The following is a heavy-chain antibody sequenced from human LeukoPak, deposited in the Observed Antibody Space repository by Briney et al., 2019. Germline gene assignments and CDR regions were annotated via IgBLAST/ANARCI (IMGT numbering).Heavy chain of an antibody. CDR3: AKGGQQLVRFNWFDP. J-gene: IGHJ5*02. D-gene: IGHD6-13*01. V-gene: IGHV3-23*01. CDR2: ISGSGGST. Sequence: GGSLRLSCAASGFTFSSYAMSWVRQAPGKGLEWVSAISGSGGSTYYADSVKGRFAISRDNSKNTLYLQMNSLRAEDTAVYYCAKGGQQLVRFNWFDPWGQGTLVTVSS. CDR1: GFTFSSYA.